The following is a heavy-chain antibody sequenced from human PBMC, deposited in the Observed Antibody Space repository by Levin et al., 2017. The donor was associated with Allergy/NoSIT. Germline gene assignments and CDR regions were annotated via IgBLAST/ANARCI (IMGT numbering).Heavy chain of an antibody. CDR2: ISGSGGST. CDR3: AKDPNGDYLGAHDF. Sequence: GESLKISCAAPGLTFSSYTMTWVRQAPGKGLEWVSSISGSGGSTHYADSVKGRFTISRDNSKNTLYLQMVSLRAEDTAIYYCAKDPNGDYLGAHDFWGQGTMVTVSS. CDR1: GLTFSSYT. J-gene: IGHJ3*01. D-gene: IGHD4-17*01. V-gene: IGHV3-23*01.